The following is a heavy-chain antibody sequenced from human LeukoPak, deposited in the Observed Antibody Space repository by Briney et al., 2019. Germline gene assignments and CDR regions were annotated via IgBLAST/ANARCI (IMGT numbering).Heavy chain of an antibody. CDR3: AKGGVLYCYDSSGTTTFDV. CDR2: ISGSGGST. V-gene: IGHV3-23*01. J-gene: IGHJ6*04. D-gene: IGHD3-22*01. CDR1: GFTFSSYA. Sequence: GGSLRLSCAASGFTFSSYAMSWVRQAPAKGLEWVSAISGSGGSTYYADSVKGRFTISRDNSKNTLYLQMNSLRAEDTAVYYCAKGGVLYCYDSSGTTTFDVWGKGTTVTVSS.